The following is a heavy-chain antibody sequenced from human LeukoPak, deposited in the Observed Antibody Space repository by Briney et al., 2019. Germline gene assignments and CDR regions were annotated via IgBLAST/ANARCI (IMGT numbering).Heavy chain of an antibody. D-gene: IGHD2-8*01. CDR3: ARAWGTNAFDI. CDR2: VRSDGSTK. CDR1: GFSFSNYG. Sequence: GGSLRLSCAASGFSFSNYGMHWVRQAPGKGLDWVAFVRSDGSTKFYADSVKGRFTISRDNSKNTLYLQMNSLRAEDTAVYYCARAWGTNAFDIWGQGTMVTVSS. J-gene: IGHJ3*02. V-gene: IGHV3-30*02.